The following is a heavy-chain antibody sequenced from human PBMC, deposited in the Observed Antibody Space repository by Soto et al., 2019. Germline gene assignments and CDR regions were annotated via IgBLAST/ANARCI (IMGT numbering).Heavy chain of an antibody. J-gene: IGHJ4*02. V-gene: IGHV1-2*02. D-gene: IGHD2-2*01. CDR1: GYTFTGHY. Sequence: QVQLVQSGAEVKKPGASVKVSCKASGYTFTGHYIHWVRQAPGQGLEWMGWINPNSGGTNYAQKSQGRVTMTRDTSISTAYMELSRLRSDDTAVYYCARVGPCSNTSCYPFDYWGQGTLVTVSS. CDR2: INPNSGGT. CDR3: ARVGPCSNTSCYPFDY.